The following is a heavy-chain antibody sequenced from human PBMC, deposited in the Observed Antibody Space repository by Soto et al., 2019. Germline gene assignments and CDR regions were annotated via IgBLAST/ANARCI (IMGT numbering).Heavy chain of an antibody. CDR3: TSHGSAGTGVFDH. D-gene: IGHD1-1*01. CDR1: SGSVISTDYY. V-gene: IGHV4-31*03. J-gene: IGHJ4*02. CDR2: IYHSGSA. Sequence: QVRLQESGPGLVKPSQTLSLACTVSSGSVISTDYYWTWIRQHPGKNLEWIGNIYHSGSASYNPSLKSRLTLSVEKSKNQFFLKLDSVTAADTAVYYCTSHGSAGTGVFDHWGQGTLVTVSS.